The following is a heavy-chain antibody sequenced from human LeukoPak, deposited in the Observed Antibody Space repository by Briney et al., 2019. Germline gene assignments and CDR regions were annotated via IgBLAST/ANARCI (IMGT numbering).Heavy chain of an antibody. CDR1: GGTFSSYA. Sequence: ASVKVSCKASGGTFSSYAISWVRQAPGQGLEWMGGIIPIFGTANYAQKFQGRVTTTTDESTSTAYMELSSLRSEDTAVYYCASGLRSYYDSSGYFDYGGREPRVTVSS. CDR2: IIPIFGTA. J-gene: IGHJ4*02. D-gene: IGHD3-22*01. CDR3: ASGLRSYYDSSGYFDY. V-gene: IGHV1-69*05.